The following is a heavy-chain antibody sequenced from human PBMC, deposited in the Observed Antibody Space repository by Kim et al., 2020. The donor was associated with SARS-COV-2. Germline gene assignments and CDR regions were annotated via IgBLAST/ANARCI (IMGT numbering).Heavy chain of an antibody. CDR3: ARLESFYYYGMDV. J-gene: IGHJ6*02. Sequence: YSPSFQGQVTMSADKSISTAYLQWSSLKASDTAMYYCARLESFYYYGMDVWGQGTAVTVSS. V-gene: IGHV5-51*01.